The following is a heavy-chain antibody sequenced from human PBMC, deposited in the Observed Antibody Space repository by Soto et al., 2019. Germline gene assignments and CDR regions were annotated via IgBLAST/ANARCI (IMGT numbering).Heavy chain of an antibody. CDR2: IYYTGST. D-gene: IGHD6-13*01. CDR1: GGSISTDDHY. J-gene: IGHJ4*02. CDR3: ASLRSRWNIDY. V-gene: IGHV4-30-4*01. Sequence: QVQLHESGPGLVKPSQTLSLTCTVSGGSISTDDHYWSWIRQPPGKGLEWIGYIYYTGSTHYNPSLKSRLFTSLDTSKNQFSLQLTSVTAADTAVYYCASLRSRWNIDYWGQGTLVTVSS.